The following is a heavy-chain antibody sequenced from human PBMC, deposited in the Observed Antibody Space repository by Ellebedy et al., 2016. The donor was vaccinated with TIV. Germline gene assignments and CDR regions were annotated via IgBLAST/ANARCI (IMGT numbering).Heavy chain of an antibody. V-gene: IGHV4-59*12. D-gene: IGHD5-12*01. J-gene: IGHJ3*02. CDR2: IYYSGST. CDR3: ARAASGYDSSDAFDI. CDR1: GGSISSYY. Sequence: SETLSLTCTVSGGSISSYYWSWIRQHPGKGLEWIGYIYYSGSTNYNPSLKSRVTISVDRSKNQFSLKLSSVTAADTAVYYCARAASGYDSSDAFDIWGQGTMVTVSS.